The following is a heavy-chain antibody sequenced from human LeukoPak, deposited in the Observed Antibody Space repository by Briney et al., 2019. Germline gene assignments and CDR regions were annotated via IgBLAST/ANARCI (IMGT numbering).Heavy chain of an antibody. J-gene: IGHJ6*03. CDR2: INPSGRN. Sequence: PLETLSLTCVVSGGSLSGYYWRWIRQPPGRGLEWIQSINPSGRNNYNPSLKSRFTISVDTSKNQFSLKLSSVTAADTAVYYGARVWHLYFYYMVVCGKERTFTVSS. D-gene: IGHD3-16*01. CDR1: GGSLSGYY. CDR3: ARVWHLYFYYMVV. V-gene: IGHV4-34*01.